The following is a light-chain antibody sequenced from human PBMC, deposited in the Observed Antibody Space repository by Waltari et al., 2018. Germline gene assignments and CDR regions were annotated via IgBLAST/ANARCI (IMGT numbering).Light chain of an antibody. CDR1: HSVTTN. Sequence: EVVMTQSPATLSVSPGERVTLSCRASHSVTTNLAWYQQRPGQAPRLLINDTSAKAPGFPARFSGSGAETEFTLIISSLQSEDFAVYYCQQYNNWPLTFGQGTRVEIK. J-gene: IGKJ1*01. CDR2: DTS. CDR3: QQYNNWPLT. V-gene: IGKV3-15*01.